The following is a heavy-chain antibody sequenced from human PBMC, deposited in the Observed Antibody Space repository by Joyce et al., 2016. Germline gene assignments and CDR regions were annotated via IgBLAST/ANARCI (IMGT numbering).Heavy chain of an antibody. CDR2: INSGTTYK. Sequence: EVHLVESGGGLVKPGGSLRLSCAPSGFTFSNYNMNWVRQAPGKGLEWVSSINSGTTYKYYADSVQGRFTISRDNAKNSLYLQMNSLRAEDTAVYYCARDLGYFDYWGQGTLVTVSS. CDR3: ARDLGYFDY. V-gene: IGHV3-21*01. J-gene: IGHJ4*02. CDR1: GFTFSNYN.